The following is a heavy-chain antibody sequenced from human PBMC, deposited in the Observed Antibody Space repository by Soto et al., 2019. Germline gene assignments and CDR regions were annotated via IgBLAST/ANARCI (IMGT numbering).Heavy chain of an antibody. CDR1: GDSVSRTSVA. J-gene: IGHJ4*02. CDR3: VRGQFSAFDC. Sequence: QVQLHQSGPGLVKPSQTLSLTCAISGDSVSRTSVAWNWIRQSPSRGLEWLGRTYYRSKWNSDYAVSMMGRITINPDTSKSQFSLQLNSDTPEDTAVYYCVRGQFSAFDCWGQGTLVTVSS. CDR2: TYYRSKWNS. D-gene: IGHD2-15*01. V-gene: IGHV6-1*01.